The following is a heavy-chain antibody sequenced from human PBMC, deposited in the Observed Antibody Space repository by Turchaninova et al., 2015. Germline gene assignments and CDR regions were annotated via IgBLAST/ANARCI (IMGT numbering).Heavy chain of an antibody. CDR2: IYHSGST. J-gene: IGHJ3*02. Sequence: QVQLQESGPGLVRPSAPLSLTCSVSDYSFSSGYYWGWIRQPPGKGLEWMGTIYHSGSTYCNPSLKSRVTVSVDTSKNQFSLKLSSVTAADTAVYYCARSTSPYDAFDIWGQGTMVTVSS. CDR3: ARSTSPYDAFDI. V-gene: IGHV4-38-2*01. CDR1: DYSFSSGYY.